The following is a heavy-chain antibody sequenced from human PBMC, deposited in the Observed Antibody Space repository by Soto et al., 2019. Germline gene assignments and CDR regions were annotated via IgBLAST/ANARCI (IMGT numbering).Heavy chain of an antibody. CDR2: VDHRGST. CDR1: GESFSGYY. J-gene: IGHJ6*02. D-gene: IGHD1-1*01. Sequence: QVHLQQRGAGLLKPSETLSLNCVVSGESFSGYYWCWIRQTPGMGLEWIGKVDHRGSTTYNPSLKNRASISIDSSKNLFSLELTSVTAADTALYFCARYEYGNALYGVDVWGHGTRVTVSS. V-gene: IGHV4-34*02. CDR3: ARYEYGNALYGVDV.